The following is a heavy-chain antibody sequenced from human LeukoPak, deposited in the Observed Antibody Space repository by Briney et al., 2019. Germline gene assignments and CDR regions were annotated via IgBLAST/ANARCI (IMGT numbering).Heavy chain of an antibody. CDR1: GFTFSSYA. CDR3: AKGSSSSYFDY. Sequence: RSLRLSCAASGFTFSSYAMHWVRQAPGKGLEWVAVISYDGSNKYYADSVKGRFTISRDNSKNTLYLQMNSLRAEDTAVYYCAKGSSSSYFDYWGQGTLVTVSS. J-gene: IGHJ4*02. D-gene: IGHD6-13*01. V-gene: IGHV3-30*04. CDR2: ISYDGSNK.